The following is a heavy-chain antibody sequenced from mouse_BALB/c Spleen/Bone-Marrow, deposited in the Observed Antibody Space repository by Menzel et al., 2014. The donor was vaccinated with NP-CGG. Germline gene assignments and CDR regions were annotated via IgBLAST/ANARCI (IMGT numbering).Heavy chain of an antibody. D-gene: IGHD2-2*01. V-gene: IGHV1-74*01. Sequence: VQLQQSGAELVRPGASAKLSCRASDYSFTSYWVNWVKQRPGQGLEWIGMIHPSDSETRLNQKFKDKATLTVDKSSSTAYMHLSSPTSEDSAVYYCARGGYDGWYVDVWGAGTTVTVSS. CDR3: ARGGYDGWYVDV. J-gene: IGHJ1*01. CDR2: IHPSDSET. CDR1: DYSFTSYW.